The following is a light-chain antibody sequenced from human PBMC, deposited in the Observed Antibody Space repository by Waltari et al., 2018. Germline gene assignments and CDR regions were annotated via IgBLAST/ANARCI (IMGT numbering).Light chain of an antibody. V-gene: IGKV3-11*01. CDR3: QQRSNWPPIT. J-gene: IGKJ5*01. CDR2: EAS. Sequence: EIVLTQSPVTLSLAPGERATLSCWASQSVGSSLAWYQQKPGQAPRLLMYEASNRATGGPARFNGSGSGTDFTLTIISLQSEDSAVYYCQQRSNWPPITFGQGTRLEIK. CDR1: QSVGSS.